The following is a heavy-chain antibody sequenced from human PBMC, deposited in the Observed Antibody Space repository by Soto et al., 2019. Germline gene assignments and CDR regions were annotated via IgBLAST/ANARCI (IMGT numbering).Heavy chain of an antibody. V-gene: IGHV4-39*07. CDR1: GGSISSSSYY. J-gene: IGHJ6*02. Sequence: PSETLSLTCTVSGGSISSSSYYWGWIRQPPGKGLEWIGSIYYSGSTYYNPSLKSRVTISVDTSKNQFSLKLSSVTAADTAVYYCARDRIHYYYYYGMDVWGQGTTVTAP. CDR2: IYYSGST. CDR3: ARDRIHYYYYYGMDV.